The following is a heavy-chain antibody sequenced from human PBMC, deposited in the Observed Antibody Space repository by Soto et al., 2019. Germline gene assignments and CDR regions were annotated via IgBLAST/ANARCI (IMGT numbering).Heavy chain of an antibody. V-gene: IGHV3-30*18. CDR1: GFTFSSYG. D-gene: IGHD1-26*01. Sequence: GGSLRLSCAASGFTFSSYGMHWVRQAPGKGLEWVAVISYDGSNKYYADSVKGRFTISRDNSKNTLYLQMNSLRAEDTAVYYCAKDRQHRWELLTFMDYWGQGTLVTVSS. CDR2: ISYDGSNK. J-gene: IGHJ4*02. CDR3: AKDRQHRWELLTFMDY.